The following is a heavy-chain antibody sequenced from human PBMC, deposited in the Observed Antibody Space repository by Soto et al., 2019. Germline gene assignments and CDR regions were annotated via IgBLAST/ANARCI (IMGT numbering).Heavy chain of an antibody. D-gene: IGHD2-15*01. J-gene: IGHJ3*02. Sequence: PGGSLRLSCAVSGFTFSNYAMIWVRQAPGKGLEWVSAVSGSGSSTYYADSVKGRFTISRDNSKNTLYLQMNSLRAEDTAVYYCARRSPSWAFDIWGQGTMVTVSS. CDR2: VSGSGSST. CDR3: ARRSPSWAFDI. CDR1: GFTFSNYA. V-gene: IGHV3-23*01.